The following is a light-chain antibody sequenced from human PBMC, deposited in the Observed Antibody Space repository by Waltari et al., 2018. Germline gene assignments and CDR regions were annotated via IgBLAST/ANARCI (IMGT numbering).Light chain of an antibody. J-gene: IGLJ2*01. CDR1: ALPNQY. CDR3: QSADSTGTHRF. V-gene: IGLV3-25*03. Sequence: SSELTQPPSVSVSPGQTARITCSGDALPNQYASWYQKKPGQAPLLVIFKDSERPSLIPERFSGSSSGTVVALTISGVQAEDEADYFCQSADSTGTHRFFGGGTKLTVL. CDR2: KDS.